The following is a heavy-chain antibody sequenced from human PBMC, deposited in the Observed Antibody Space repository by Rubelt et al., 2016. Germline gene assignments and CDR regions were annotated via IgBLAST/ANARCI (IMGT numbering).Heavy chain of an antibody. Sequence: QVQLVQSGAEVKKPGASVKVSCKASGYTFTSYAMHWVRQAPGQRLEWMGWINAGNGNTKYSQKFQGRVTITGDTSASTAYMGLSSLRSEDTAVYYCARAQRIRLLMVYAPTFDYWGQGTLVTVSS. J-gene: IGHJ4*02. CDR3: ARAQRIRLLMVYAPTFDY. CDR1: GYTFTSYA. CDR2: INAGNGNT. V-gene: IGHV1-3*01. D-gene: IGHD2-8*01.